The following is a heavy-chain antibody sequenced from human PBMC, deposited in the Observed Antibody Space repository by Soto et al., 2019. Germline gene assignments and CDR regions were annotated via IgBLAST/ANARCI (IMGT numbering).Heavy chain of an antibody. Sequence: QVQLQESGPRLVKPLQTLSLICTVSGGSISSGDYYWSWIRQPPGKGLEWIGYIDGRGNTFYIPSLNSRQTLSTDSSKNQFFINLNTVTAADTAVYYCARTDFSKIFFDYWGQGALVTVSS. CDR3: ARTDFSKIFFDY. J-gene: IGHJ4*02. V-gene: IGHV4-30-4*01. CDR1: GGSISSGDYY. D-gene: IGHD3-3*01. CDR2: IDGRGNT.